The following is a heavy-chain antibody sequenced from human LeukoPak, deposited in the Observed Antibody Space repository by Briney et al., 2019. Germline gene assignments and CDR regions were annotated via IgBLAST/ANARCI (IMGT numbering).Heavy chain of an antibody. CDR1: GGTFSSYA. Sequence: SVKVSCKASGGTFSSYAISWVRQAPGQGLEWMGRIIPILGIANYAQKFQGRVTITADKSTSTAYKELSSLRSEDTAVYYCARGSASNWPVDYWGQGTLVTVSS. V-gene: IGHV1-69*04. CDR2: IIPILGIA. J-gene: IGHJ4*02. CDR3: ARGSASNWPVDY. D-gene: IGHD6-13*01.